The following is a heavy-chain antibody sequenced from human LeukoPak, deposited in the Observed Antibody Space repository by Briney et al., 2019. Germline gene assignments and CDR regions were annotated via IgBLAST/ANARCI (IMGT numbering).Heavy chain of an antibody. CDR1: GGSISSYY. V-gene: IGHV4-34*01. D-gene: IGHD3-22*01. CDR3: ATRGDYSDTSGNSYDALDI. J-gene: IGHJ3*02. Sequence: KPSETLSLTCTVSGGSISSYYWSWIRQPPGKGLEWIGDVGHSGSADYNPSLKSRVTVSADPSKTQFSLKLTSVTAADTAVYYCATRGDYSDTSGNSYDALDIWGQGTMVTVSS. CDR2: VGHSGSA.